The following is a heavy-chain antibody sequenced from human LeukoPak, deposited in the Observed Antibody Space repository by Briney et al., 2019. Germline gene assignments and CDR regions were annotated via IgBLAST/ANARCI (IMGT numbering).Heavy chain of an antibody. Sequence: GGSLRLSCAASGFTFSSYAMSWVRQAPGKGLEWVSTISGSGGSTYYADSVKGRFTISRDNSKNTLYLQMNSLRAEDTAVYYCARDPSGDSSGYYLDYWGQGTLVTVSS. D-gene: IGHD3-22*01. CDR3: ARDPSGDSSGYYLDY. CDR1: GFTFSSYA. CDR2: ISGSGGST. V-gene: IGHV3-23*01. J-gene: IGHJ4*02.